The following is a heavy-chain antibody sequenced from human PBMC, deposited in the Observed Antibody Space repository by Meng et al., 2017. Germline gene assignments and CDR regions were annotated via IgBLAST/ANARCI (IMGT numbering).Heavy chain of an antibody. V-gene: IGHV4-4*02. CDR2: IYHSGGT. Sequence: QGQVWGPGVGLVKPAGALFLTRADSAGSTCSGNWWSWVRQAPGKGLEWIGEIYHSGGTNNNPSLMRRVTISVDKSKNKFSQKLISGTAADTAVDYCSRDVVGTINIARGDYWGQGTLVTVSS. D-gene: IGHD1-26*01. J-gene: IGHJ4*02. CDR1: AGSTCSGNW. CDR3: SRDVVGTINIARGDY.